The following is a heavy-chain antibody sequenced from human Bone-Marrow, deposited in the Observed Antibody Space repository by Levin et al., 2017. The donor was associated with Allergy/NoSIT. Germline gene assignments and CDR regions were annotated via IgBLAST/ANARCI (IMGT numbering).Heavy chain of an antibody. CDR2: ISYDGSNK. CDR1: GFTFSSYA. D-gene: IGHD6-19*01. Sequence: GGSLRLSCAASGFTFSSYAMHWVRQAPGKGLEWVAVISYDGSNKYYADSVKGRFTISRDNSKNTLYLQMNSLRAEDTAVYYCARDPQQWPFYYFDYWGQGTLVTVSS. V-gene: IGHV3-30-3*01. J-gene: IGHJ4*02. CDR3: ARDPQQWPFYYFDY.